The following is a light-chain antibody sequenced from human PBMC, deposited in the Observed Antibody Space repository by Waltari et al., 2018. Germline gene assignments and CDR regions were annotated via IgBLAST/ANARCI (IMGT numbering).Light chain of an antibody. CDR1: QGISNN. J-gene: IGKJ2*03. V-gene: IGKV3-15*01. CDR3: QHYNNRPPYS. Sequence: EMELTQSPATLSASPGERVTLSCRASQGISNNLVWYQHKPGQSPRLLIDGASARATGVPERFSGSGYRTEFTLTISSLQSEDFAVYYCQHYNNRPPYSFVQGTKLDIK. CDR2: GAS.